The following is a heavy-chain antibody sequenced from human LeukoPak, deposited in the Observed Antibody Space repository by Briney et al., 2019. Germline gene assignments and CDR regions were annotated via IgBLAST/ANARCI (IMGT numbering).Heavy chain of an antibody. J-gene: IGHJ4*02. D-gene: IGHD4-23*01. CDR2: IRYDGSNK. Sequence: GGSLRLSCAASGFTFSTYGMHWVRQAPGKGLEWVAFIRYDGSNKDYAESVKGRFTISRDNSKNTLYLQMNSLRAEDTAVYYCAGGDYGGNFPSPPFDYWGQGTLVTVSS. V-gene: IGHV3-30*02. CDR1: GFTFSTYG. CDR3: AGGDYGGNFPSPPFDY.